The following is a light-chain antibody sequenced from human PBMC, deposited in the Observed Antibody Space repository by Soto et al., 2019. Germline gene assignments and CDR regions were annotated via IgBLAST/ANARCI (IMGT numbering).Light chain of an antibody. CDR3: AAWDDSLSGQV. Sequence: QSVLTQPPSVSGAPGQRVTISCTGSISNIGAGYDVHWYQQVPGTAPKLLIHRDDQRPSGVPDRFSGSKSGTSGSLAISGLRSEDEADYYCAAWDDSLSGQVFGGGTKLTVL. V-gene: IGLV1-47*01. CDR2: RDD. J-gene: IGLJ2*01. CDR1: ISNIGAGYD.